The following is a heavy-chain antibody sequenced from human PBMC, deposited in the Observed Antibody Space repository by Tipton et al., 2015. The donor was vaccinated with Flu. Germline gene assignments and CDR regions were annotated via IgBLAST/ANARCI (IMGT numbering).Heavy chain of an antibody. D-gene: IGHD3-22*01. J-gene: IGHJ4*02. Sequence: TLSLTCTVSGGSISSYCWSWIRQPPGKGLEWIGNIYYSGSTNYNPSLKSRVTISVDTSKNQFSLKLSSVTAADAAVYYCARYYEGWYFAYWGQGALVTVSS. CDR1: GGSISSYC. CDR2: IYYSGST. CDR3: ARYYEGWYFAY. V-gene: IGHV4-59*01.